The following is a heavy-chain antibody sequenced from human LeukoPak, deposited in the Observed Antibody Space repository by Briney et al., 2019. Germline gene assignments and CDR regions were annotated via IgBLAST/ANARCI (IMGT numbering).Heavy chain of an antibody. CDR1: GFTFSSYW. Sequence: PGGSLRLSCAASGFTFSSYWMHWVRQAPGKGLVWVSRINSDGSSTSYADSVKGRFTISRDNAKNTLYLQMNSLRAEDTAVYYCASPAPEGYCSSTSCPGAFDIWGQGTIVTVSS. CDR3: ASPAPEGYCSSTSCPGAFDI. D-gene: IGHD2-2*01. CDR2: INSDGSST. J-gene: IGHJ3*02. V-gene: IGHV3-74*01.